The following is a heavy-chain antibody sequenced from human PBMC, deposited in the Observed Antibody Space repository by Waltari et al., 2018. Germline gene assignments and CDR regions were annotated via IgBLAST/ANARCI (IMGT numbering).Heavy chain of an antibody. Sequence: QVQLQQWGAGLSKPSETLSLTCAVYGGTFSNNYWSWIRQPPGKGLEWIGEINPSGSTNYNPSLKSRVTISGDTSKTQFSLELSSVGAADTAVYYCARRGHSSYYYYYMAVWGKGTTVTVSS. CDR2: INPSGST. V-gene: IGHV4-34*01. J-gene: IGHJ6*03. CDR1: GGTFSNNY. CDR3: ARRGHSSYYYYYMAV. D-gene: IGHD5-18*01.